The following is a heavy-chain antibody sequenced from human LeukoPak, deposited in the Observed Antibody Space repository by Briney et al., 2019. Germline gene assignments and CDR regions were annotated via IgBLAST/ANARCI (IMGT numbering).Heavy chain of an antibody. V-gene: IGHV3-33*01. CDR3: ARDGSSHWELDY. D-gene: IGHD2-15*01. CDR2: IWSDGSKK. J-gene: IGHJ4*02. Sequence: GGSLRLSCAASGFTFSSYSIHWVRQAPGKGLEWVAVIWSDGSKKYYADSVKGRFTISRDNSKNTLYLQVDSLRAEDTAVYYCARDGSSHWELDYWGQGTLVTVSS. CDR1: GFTFSSYS.